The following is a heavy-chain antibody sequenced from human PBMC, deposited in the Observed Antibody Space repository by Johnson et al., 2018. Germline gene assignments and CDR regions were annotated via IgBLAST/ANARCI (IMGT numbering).Heavy chain of an antibody. Sequence: VQLGESGGGLVKPGRSLRLSCTASGFIFGDFAMNWFRQAPGKGLEWVSFIRSKTFGGTTKYAASVKGRFSISRDDSKSIAYLQMKSLKTEDTAVYFCTRDAEWWSGGVDVWGQGTTVTVSS. CDR1: GFIFGDFA. CDR3: TRDAEWWSGGVDV. D-gene: IGHD2-15*01. CDR2: IRSKTFGGTT. J-gene: IGHJ6*02. V-gene: IGHV3-49*05.